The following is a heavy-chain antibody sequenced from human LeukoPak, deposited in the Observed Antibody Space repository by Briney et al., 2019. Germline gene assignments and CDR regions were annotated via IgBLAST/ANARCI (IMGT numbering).Heavy chain of an antibody. CDR2: INWSGGST. Sequence: GGSLRLSCAASGFTFDDYGLSWVRQAPGKGLEWVSGINWSGGSTGYADSVKGRFTISRDNAKNSLYLQMNSLRAEDTAVYYCARVTIVGYYFLWGQGTLVTVSS. CDR3: ARVTIVGYYFL. J-gene: IGHJ4*02. D-gene: IGHD3-3*01. CDR1: GFTFDDYG. V-gene: IGHV3-20*04.